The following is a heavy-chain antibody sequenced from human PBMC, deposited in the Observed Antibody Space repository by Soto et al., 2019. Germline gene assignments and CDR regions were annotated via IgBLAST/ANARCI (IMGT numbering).Heavy chain of an antibody. V-gene: IGHV1-2*02. CDR1: GYTFIDYY. CDR2: ISPKSGGT. CDR3: ARPPGYISDWYSLAL. D-gene: IGHD6-19*01. J-gene: IGHJ4*02. Sequence: QVQLVQSGAEVKKPGASVKVSCEASGYTFIDYYMHWVRQAPGQGFEWMGRISPKSGGTNYAQKFQGRATMPWDTSLITAYMELSSLRSEDTAVYFGARPPGYISDWYSLALWGQGPLVPVSS.